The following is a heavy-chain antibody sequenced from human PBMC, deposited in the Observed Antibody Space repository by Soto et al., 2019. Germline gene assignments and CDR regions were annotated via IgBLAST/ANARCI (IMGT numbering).Heavy chain of an antibody. CDR3: ARDGSGSYLLYYYGMDV. V-gene: IGHV3-30*03. Sequence: GGSLRLSCAASGFTFSSYGMHWVRQAPGKGLEWVAVISYDGSNKYYADSVKGRFTISRDNAKNSLYLQMNSLRAEDTAVYYCARDGSGSYLLYYYGMDVWGQGTTVTVSS. CDR2: ISYDGSNK. CDR1: GFTFSSYG. J-gene: IGHJ6*02. D-gene: IGHD3-10*01.